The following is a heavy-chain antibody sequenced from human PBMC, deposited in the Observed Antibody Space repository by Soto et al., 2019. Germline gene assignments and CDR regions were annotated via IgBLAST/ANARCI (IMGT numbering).Heavy chain of an antibody. CDR1: GGSVSSSSCY. CDR3: ARLRFYGSGSPYYYYGMDV. D-gene: IGHD3-10*01. J-gene: IGHJ6*02. Sequence: SETLSLTCTVSGGSVSSSSCYWGWIRQPPGKGLEWIGSIYYSGSTYYNPSLKSRVAISVDTSKNQFSLKLSSVTAADTAVYYCARLRFYGSGSPYYYYGMDVWGQGTTVT. CDR2: IYYSGST. V-gene: IGHV4-39*01.